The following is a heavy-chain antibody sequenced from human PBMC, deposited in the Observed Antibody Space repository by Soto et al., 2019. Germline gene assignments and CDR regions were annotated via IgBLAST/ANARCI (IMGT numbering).Heavy chain of an antibody. J-gene: IGHJ5*02. CDR3: ARHSPPLYSYGSGSYNNPGLQFDP. D-gene: IGHD3-10*01. CDR1: GGSISSSSYY. Sequence: PSETLSLTCTVSGGSISSSSYYWGWLRQPPGKGLEWIGSIYYSGSTYYNPSLKSRVTISVDTSKNQFSLKLSSVTAADTAVYYCARHSPPLYSYGSGSYNNPGLQFDPWGQGTLVTVSS. V-gene: IGHV4-39*01. CDR2: IYYSGST.